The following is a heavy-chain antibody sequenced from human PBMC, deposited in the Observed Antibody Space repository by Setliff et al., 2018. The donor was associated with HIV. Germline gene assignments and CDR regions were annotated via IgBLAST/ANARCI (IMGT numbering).Heavy chain of an antibody. CDR2: IYPDSNNI. CDR1: GFTFSDYP. D-gene: IGHD1-26*01. CDR3: TTLVGANPYHDALDI. J-gene: IGHJ3*02. Sequence: PGGSLRLSCAASGFTFSDYPMNWVRQAPGKGLEWVSHIYPDSNNIDYTDSVKGRFTISRDNAKNSLFLQMNSLKSDDTALYYCTTLVGANPYHDALDIWGQGTMVTVSS. V-gene: IGHV3-48*04.